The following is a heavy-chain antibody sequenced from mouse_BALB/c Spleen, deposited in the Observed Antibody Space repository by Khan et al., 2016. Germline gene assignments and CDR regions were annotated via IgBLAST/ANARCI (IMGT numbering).Heavy chain of an antibody. CDR3: ARHRYDYYAMDY. Sequence: QVQLKESGPGLVAPSQSLSITCTISGFSLTSYGVHWVRQPPGKGLEWLVVIWSDGSTTYNSALKSRLSISKDNSKSQVFLKMNSLQTDDTAMYXCARHRYDYYAMDYWGQGTSVTVSS. D-gene: IGHD2-14*01. V-gene: IGHV2-6-1*01. CDR2: IWSDGST. J-gene: IGHJ4*01. CDR1: GFSLTSYG.